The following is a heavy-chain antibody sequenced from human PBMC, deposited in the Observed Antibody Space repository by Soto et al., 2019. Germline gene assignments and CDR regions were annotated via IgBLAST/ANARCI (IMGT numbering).Heavy chain of an antibody. V-gene: IGHV4-34*01. CDR2: INHSGRN. Sequence: SETLSLTCAVYGGCFSGYYWSWIRQPPGKGLEWIGEINHSGRNNYNPSLKSRVNISVDTSKNQFSLKLSSVTAADTAVYYCARDPYDFCSGYSKFERWGQENIVNISS. J-gene: IGHJ5*02. CDR1: GGCFSGYY. D-gene: IGHD3-3*01. CDR3: ARDPYDFCSGYSKFER.